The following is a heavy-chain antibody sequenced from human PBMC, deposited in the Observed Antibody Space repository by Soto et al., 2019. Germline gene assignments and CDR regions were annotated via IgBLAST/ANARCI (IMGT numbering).Heavy chain of an antibody. CDR2: ISEDSRTT. D-gene: IGHD1-26*01. CDR1: GFTFTHNG. J-gene: IGHJ4*02. Sequence: LRLSCAASGFTFTHNGMTWVRQAPGKGLEWVAIISEDSRTTFYADSVKGRFSVSRDNSKNTPYLQMNSLRAEDTAVYYCVKDNNWDVPGWGQGTLVTVSS. V-gene: IGHV3-23*01. CDR3: VKDNNWDVPG.